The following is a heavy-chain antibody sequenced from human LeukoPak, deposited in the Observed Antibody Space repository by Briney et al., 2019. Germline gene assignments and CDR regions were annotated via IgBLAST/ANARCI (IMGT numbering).Heavy chain of an antibody. Sequence: SETLSLTCTVSGGSISSSSYYWGWIRQPLGKGLEWIGSIYYSGSTYYNPSLKSRVTISVDASKNQFSLKLSSVTAADTAVYYCARQDYGDEFFDYWGQGTLVTVSS. D-gene: IGHD4-17*01. CDR1: GGSISSSSYY. CDR2: IYYSGST. J-gene: IGHJ4*02. V-gene: IGHV4-39*01. CDR3: ARQDYGDEFFDY.